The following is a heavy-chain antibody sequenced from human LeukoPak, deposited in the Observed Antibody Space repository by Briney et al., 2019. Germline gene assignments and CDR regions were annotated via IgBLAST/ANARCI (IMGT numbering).Heavy chain of an antibody. Sequence: ASVKVSCKASGYTFTGYYMHWVRQAPGQGLEWMGWINPDSGGTNYAQKFQGRVTMTRDTSISTAYMELSRLRSDDTAVYYCATLYCGGDCPAYWGQGTLVTVSS. CDR2: INPDSGGT. J-gene: IGHJ4*02. CDR3: ATLYCGGDCPAY. D-gene: IGHD2-21*02. CDR1: GYTFTGYY. V-gene: IGHV1-2*02.